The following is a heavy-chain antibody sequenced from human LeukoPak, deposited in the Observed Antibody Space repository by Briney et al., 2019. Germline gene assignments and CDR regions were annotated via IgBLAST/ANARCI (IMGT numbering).Heavy chain of an antibody. Sequence: GGFLRLSFVASGIASSRYWMHRVRQAPGKGQVWVSRIKSDGSSTSYADSVKGRFTISRDNAKNTLYLQMNSLRAEDAAVYYCARDRRDGYEGPIDYWGQGTLVIVSS. CDR1: GIASSRYW. V-gene: IGHV3-74*01. CDR2: IKSDGSST. D-gene: IGHD5-24*01. CDR3: ARDRRDGYEGPIDY. J-gene: IGHJ4*02.